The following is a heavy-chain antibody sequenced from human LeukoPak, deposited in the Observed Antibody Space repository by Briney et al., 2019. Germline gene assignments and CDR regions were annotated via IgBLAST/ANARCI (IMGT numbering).Heavy chain of an antibody. J-gene: IGHJ5*02. D-gene: IGHD6-13*01. Sequence: RASETLSLTCTVSGGSTTPYYWTWIRQPPGKGLEWIGYMFYSGGTNYNPSLKSRVIMSVDTSKNQFSLKLSSVTAADTAVYYCARHSSASSWYDNWGQGILVTVSS. V-gene: IGHV4-59*08. CDR3: ARHSSASSWYDN. CDR1: GGSTTPYY. CDR2: MFYSGGT.